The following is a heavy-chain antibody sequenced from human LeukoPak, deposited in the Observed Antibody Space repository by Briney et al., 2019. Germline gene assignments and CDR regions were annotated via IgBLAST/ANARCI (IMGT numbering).Heavy chain of an antibody. V-gene: IGHV1-69*06. CDR3: ARDGSGWSYYYYYMDV. CDR1: GGTFSSYA. J-gene: IGHJ6*03. D-gene: IGHD6-19*01. Sequence: SVKVSCKASGGTFSSYAISWVRQAPGQGLEWMGGIIPIFGTVNYAQKFQGRVTITADKSTSTAYMELSSLRSEDTAVYYCARDGSGWSYYYYYMDVWGKGTTVTVSS. CDR2: IIPIFGTV.